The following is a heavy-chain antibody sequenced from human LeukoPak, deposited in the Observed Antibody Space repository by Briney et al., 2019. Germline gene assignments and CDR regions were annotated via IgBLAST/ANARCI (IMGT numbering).Heavy chain of an antibody. J-gene: IGHJ3*02. Sequence: ASVKVSCKASGYTFTSYYMHWVRQAPGQGLEWMGIINPSGGSTSYAQKFQGRVTMTRNTSISTAYMELSSLRSEDTAVYYCARGRGEYCSSTSCYEWRTRLAFDIWGQGTMVTVSS. D-gene: IGHD2-2*01. CDR1: GYTFTSYY. CDR3: ARGRGEYCSSTSCYEWRTRLAFDI. CDR2: INPSGGST. V-gene: IGHV1-46*01.